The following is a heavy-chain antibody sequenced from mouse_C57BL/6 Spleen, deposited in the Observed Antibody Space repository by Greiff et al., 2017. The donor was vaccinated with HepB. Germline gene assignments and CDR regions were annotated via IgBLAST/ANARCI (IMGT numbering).Heavy chain of an antibody. CDR3: ARYYDYDGWYFDV. CDR1: GFTFSSYA. D-gene: IGHD2-4*01. Sequence: EVQRVESGGGLVKPGGSLKLSCAASGFTFSSYAMSWVRQTPEKRLEWVATISDGGSYTYYPDNVKGRFTISRDNAKNNLYLQMSHLKAEDTAMYYCARYYDYDGWYFDVWGTGTTVTVSS. J-gene: IGHJ1*03. V-gene: IGHV5-4*01. CDR2: ISDGGSYT.